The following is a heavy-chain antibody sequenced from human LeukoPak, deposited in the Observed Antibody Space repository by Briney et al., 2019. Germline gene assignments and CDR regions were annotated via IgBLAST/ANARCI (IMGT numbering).Heavy chain of an antibody. Sequence: SETLSLTCTVSGGSISSYYWSWIRQPPGKGLEWIGYIYYSGSTNYNPSLKSRVTISVDTSKNQFSLKLSSVTAADTAVYYCARDGVSGSLECYYGMDVWGQGTTVTVSS. V-gene: IGHV4-59*01. D-gene: IGHD5-12*01. CDR2: IYYSGST. CDR3: ARDGVSGSLECYYGMDV. J-gene: IGHJ6*02. CDR1: GGSISSYY.